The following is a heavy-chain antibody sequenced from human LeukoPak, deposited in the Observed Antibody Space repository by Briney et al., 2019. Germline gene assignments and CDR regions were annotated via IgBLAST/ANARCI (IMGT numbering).Heavy chain of an antibody. CDR1: GGTFSSYA. J-gene: IGHJ5*02. CDR3: ARDQTRQDLGYSSSWYRFDP. CDR2: IIPIFGTA. Sequence: SVKVSCKASGGTFSSYAISWVRQAPGQGLEWMGGIIPIFGTANYAQKSQGRVTITADESTSTAYMELSSLRSEDTAVYYCARDQTRQDLGYSSSWYRFDPWGQGTLVTVSS. D-gene: IGHD6-13*01. V-gene: IGHV1-69*13.